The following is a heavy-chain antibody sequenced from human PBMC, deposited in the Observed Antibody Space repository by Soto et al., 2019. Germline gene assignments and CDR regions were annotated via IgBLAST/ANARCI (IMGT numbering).Heavy chain of an antibody. CDR1: GYTLTELS. J-gene: IGHJ6*02. Sequence: ASVKVSCKVSGYTLTELSMHWVRQAPGKGLEWMGGFDPEDGETIYAQKFQGRVTMTEDTSTDTAYMELSSLRAEDTAVYYCARDQLFGVSTTPDYYYGMDVWGQGTTVTSP. D-gene: IGHD3-3*01. CDR2: FDPEDGET. CDR3: ARDQLFGVSTTPDYYYGMDV. V-gene: IGHV1-24*01.